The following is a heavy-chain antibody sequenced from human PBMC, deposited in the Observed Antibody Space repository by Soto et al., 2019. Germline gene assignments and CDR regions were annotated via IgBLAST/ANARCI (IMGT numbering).Heavy chain of an antibody. Sequence: QVQLVQSGAEVKKPGASVKVSCKASGYTFTSYGISWVRQAPGQGLEWMGWISAYNGNTNYAQKLQGRVTMTTNTSTSTANRELRRLRSDDTAVYYCARDKAGGSGSYYGYWGQGTLVTVSS. J-gene: IGHJ4*02. V-gene: IGHV1-18*01. D-gene: IGHD3-10*01. CDR3: ARDKAGGSGSYYGY. CDR2: ISAYNGNT. CDR1: GYTFTSYG.